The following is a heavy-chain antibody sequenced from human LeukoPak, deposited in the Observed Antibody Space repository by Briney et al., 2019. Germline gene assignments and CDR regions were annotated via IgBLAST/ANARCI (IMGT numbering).Heavy chain of an antibody. CDR3: ARGGGIVGATQFDY. J-gene: IGHJ4*02. CDR1: GYTFTSCG. V-gene: IGHV1-18*01. Sequence: ASVKVSCKASGYTFTSCGISWVRQAPGQGLEWMGWISAYNGNTNYAQKFQGRVTMTRDTSISTAYMELSRLRSDDTAVYYCARGGGIVGATQFDYWGQGTLVTVSS. CDR2: ISAYNGNT. D-gene: IGHD1-26*01.